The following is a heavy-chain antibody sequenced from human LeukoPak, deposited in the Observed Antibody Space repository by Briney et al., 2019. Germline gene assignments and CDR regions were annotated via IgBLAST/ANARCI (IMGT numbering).Heavy chain of an antibody. V-gene: IGHV1-69*04. D-gene: IGHD3-22*01. Sequence: ASVKVSCKASGGTFSSYAISWVRQAPGQGLEWMGRITPILGIANYAQKFQGRVTITADKSTSTAYMELSSLRSEDTAVYYCARGGGYYDSSGYSPNWGQGTLVTVSS. CDR1: GGTFSSYA. CDR2: ITPILGIA. CDR3: ARGGGYYDSSGYSPN. J-gene: IGHJ4*02.